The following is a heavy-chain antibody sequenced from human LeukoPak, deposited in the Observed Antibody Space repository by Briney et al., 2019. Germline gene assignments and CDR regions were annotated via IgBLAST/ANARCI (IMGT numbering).Heavy chain of an antibody. J-gene: IGHJ4*02. D-gene: IGHD7-27*01. CDR1: GDSVSSNSAT. CDR3: ARATNWDAERYFDY. CDR2: TYYRSKWYY. V-gene: IGHV6-1*01. Sequence: SQTLSLTCAISGDSVSSNSATWNWIRQSPSRGLEWLGRTYYRSKWYYDYPASVKSRITINPDASKNQFSLQLNSVTPEDTAVYYCARATNWDAERYFDYWGQGTLVTVSS.